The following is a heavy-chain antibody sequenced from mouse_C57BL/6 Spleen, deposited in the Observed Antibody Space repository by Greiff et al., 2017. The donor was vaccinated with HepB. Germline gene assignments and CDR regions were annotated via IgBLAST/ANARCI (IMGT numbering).Heavy chain of an antibody. D-gene: IGHD2-5*01. CDR2: ISSGSSTI. CDR1: GFTFSDYG. J-gene: IGHJ2*01. V-gene: IGHV5-17*01. Sequence: EVKLMESGGGLVKPGGSLKLSCAASGFTFSDYGMHWVRQAPEKGLEWVAYISSGSSTIYYADTVKGRFTISRDNAKNTLFLQMTSLRSEDTAMYYCARGGYSKAPDDWGQGTTLTVSS. CDR3: ARGGYSKAPDD.